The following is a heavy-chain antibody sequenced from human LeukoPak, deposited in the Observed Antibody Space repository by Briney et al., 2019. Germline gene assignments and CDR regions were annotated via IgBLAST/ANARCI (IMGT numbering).Heavy chain of an antibody. CDR1: GFTFSSYA. CDR2: ISYDGSNK. J-gene: IGHJ4*02. Sequence: GGSLRLSCAASGFTFSSYAMHWVRQAPGKGLEWVAVISYDGSNKYYADSVKGRFTISRDNSKNTLYLQMNSLRAEDTAVYYCARDNFRVAVAGPHYFDYWGQGTLVTVSS. CDR3: ARDNFRVAVAGPHYFDY. V-gene: IGHV3-30-3*01. D-gene: IGHD6-19*01.